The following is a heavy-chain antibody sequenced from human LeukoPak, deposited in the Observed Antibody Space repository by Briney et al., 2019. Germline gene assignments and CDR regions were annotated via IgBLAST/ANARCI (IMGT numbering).Heavy chain of an antibody. CDR1: GGSISSYY. J-gene: IGHJ4*02. D-gene: IGHD3/OR15-3a*01. CDR2: IYYSGST. V-gene: IGHV4-59*08. CDR3: ARHGLSIDY. Sequence: SESLSLTCTVSGGSISSYYWSWIRQPPGKGLEWIGYIYYSGSTTYNPSLKSRVTISVDTSKNQFSLKLSSVTAADTAGYYCARHGLSIDYWGQGTLVTVSS.